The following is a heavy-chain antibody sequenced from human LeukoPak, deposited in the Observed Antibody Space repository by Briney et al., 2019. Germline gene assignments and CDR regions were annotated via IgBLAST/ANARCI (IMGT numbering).Heavy chain of an antibody. J-gene: IGHJ4*02. CDR3: ARDGRTFDS. V-gene: IGHV3-7*01. Sequence: GGSLRLSCATSGLNFSAYWMSWVRQSPGKGLEWVANIKGDESKIYYVDSVQGRFIICRDNAQKSLSLQMNSLRVEDTALYYCARDGRTFDSWGQGARVTVSS. CDR2: IKGDESKI. CDR1: GLNFSAYW.